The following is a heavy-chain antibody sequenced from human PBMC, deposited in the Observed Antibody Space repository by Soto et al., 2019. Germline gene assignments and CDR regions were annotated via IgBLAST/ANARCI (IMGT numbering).Heavy chain of an antibody. J-gene: IGHJ4*02. CDR3: ARDIYSSSWYVPGVY. CDR1: GFTFSSYG. V-gene: IGHV3-33*01. CDR2: IWYDGSNK. Sequence: GGSLRLSCAASGFTFSSYGMHWVRQAPGKGLEWVAVIWYDGSNKYYADSVKGRFTISRDNSKNTLYLQMNSLRAEDTAVYYCARDIYSSSWYVPGVYWGQGTLVTVSS. D-gene: IGHD6-13*01.